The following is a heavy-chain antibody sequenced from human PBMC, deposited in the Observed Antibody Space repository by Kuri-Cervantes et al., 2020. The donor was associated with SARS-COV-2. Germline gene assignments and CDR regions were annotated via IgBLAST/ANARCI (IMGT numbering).Heavy chain of an antibody. D-gene: IGHD2-2*01. CDR3: AREDVVLQDAFDI. CDR2: IKQDGSEK. CDR1: GFTFSSYW. V-gene: IGHV3-7*01. Sequence: GESLKISCAASGFTFSSYWMSWVRQAPGKGLEWVANIKQDGSEKYYVDSVKGRFTISRDNAKNSLYLQMNSLRAEDTAVYYCAREDVVLQDAFDIWGQGTMVTVSS. J-gene: IGHJ3*02.